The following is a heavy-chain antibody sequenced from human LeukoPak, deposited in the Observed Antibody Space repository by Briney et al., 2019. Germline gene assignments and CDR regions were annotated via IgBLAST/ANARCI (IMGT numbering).Heavy chain of an antibody. Sequence: GGSLRLSCAASGFTFSDYYMSWIRQAPGKGLEWVSYISSSGSTIYHADSVKGRFTISRDNAKNSLYLQMNSLRAEDTAVYYCAREIGDYYDSSGYSRTLDYWGQGTLVTVSS. CDR1: GFTFSDYY. J-gene: IGHJ4*02. CDR3: AREIGDYYDSSGYSRTLDY. D-gene: IGHD3-22*01. CDR2: ISSSGSTI. V-gene: IGHV3-11*01.